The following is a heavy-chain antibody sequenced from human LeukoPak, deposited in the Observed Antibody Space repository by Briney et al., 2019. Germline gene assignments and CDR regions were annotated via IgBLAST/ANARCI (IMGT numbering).Heavy chain of an antibody. V-gene: IGHV1-46*01. CDR3: ARRNSGYQDLDF. D-gene: IGHD5-12*01. Sequence: GASVKVSCKASGYTFTRYYMYWVRQAPGQGLECIGIINPSAGSTSYAQKFQGRVTMTRDTSTSTVYMELSSLKSDDTAVYYCARRNSGYQDLDFWGQGTLVTVPS. CDR1: GYTFTRYY. CDR2: INPSAGST. J-gene: IGHJ4*02.